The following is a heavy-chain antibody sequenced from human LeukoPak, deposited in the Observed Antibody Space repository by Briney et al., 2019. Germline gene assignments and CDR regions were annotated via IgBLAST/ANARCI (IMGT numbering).Heavy chain of an antibody. J-gene: IGHJ5*02. Sequence: SETLSLTYTVSGGSISRCYWSWIRQPPGKGLEWIGNIYYNGSTNYKPSLKSRVTISVHTSKNQFSLNLRSLTAADTAVYYCARGGYSGYAFDRWGQGTRVTVSS. CDR3: ARGGYSGYAFDR. CDR1: GGSISRCY. CDR2: IYYNGST. V-gene: IGHV4-59*01. D-gene: IGHD5-12*01.